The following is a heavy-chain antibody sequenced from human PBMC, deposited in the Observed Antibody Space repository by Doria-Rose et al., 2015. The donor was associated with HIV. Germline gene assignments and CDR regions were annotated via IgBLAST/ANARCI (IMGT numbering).Heavy chain of an antibody. J-gene: IGHJ4*02. Sequence: QVQLQESGPGLVRPSGTLSLTCAVSGGPISSGYWWSWVRQPPGKGLEWFGEIHHSGSTNYNPSVKSRVTISVDKSKYQLSLRLSSVAAADTAVYYCARNGDYTLEYWGQGSLVTVSS. CDR1: GGPISSGYW. D-gene: IGHD4-17*01. CDR3: ARNGDYTLEY. CDR2: IHHSGST. V-gene: IGHV4-4*02.